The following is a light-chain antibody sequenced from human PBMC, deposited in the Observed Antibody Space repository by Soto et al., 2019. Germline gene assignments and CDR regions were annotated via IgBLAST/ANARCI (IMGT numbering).Light chain of an antibody. V-gene: IGLV2-11*01. CDR1: SSDVGNYNY. CDR3: CSYAGSYTWV. Sequence: QSALTQPRSVSGSPGQSVTISCTGTSSDVGNYNYVSWYRQHPGKAPKRMIFDVAQRPSGVPDRFSGSKSGNTASLTISGLQAEDEADYYCCSYAGSYTWVFGGGTKLTVL. CDR2: DVA. J-gene: IGLJ2*01.